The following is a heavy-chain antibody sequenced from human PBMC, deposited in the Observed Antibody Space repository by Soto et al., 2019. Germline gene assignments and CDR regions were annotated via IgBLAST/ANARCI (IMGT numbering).Heavy chain of an antibody. Sequence: EVQLLESGGGLVQPGGSLRLSCAASGFTFSNYAMNWVRQAPGKGLEWVSGISGSGGSTYYADSVKGRFTISRDNSKNTLSLQMNSLRAEDTAVYYCAKVCYQSLTVVEGFDYWGQGTLVTVSS. CDR2: ISGSGGST. CDR3: AKVCYQSLTVVEGFDY. D-gene: IGHD3-22*01. J-gene: IGHJ4*02. CDR1: GFTFSNYA. V-gene: IGHV3-23*01.